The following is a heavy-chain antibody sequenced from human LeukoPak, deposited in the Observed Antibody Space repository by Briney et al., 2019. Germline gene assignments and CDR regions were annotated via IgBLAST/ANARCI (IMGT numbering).Heavy chain of an antibody. CDR2: INHSGST. D-gene: IGHD6-19*01. V-gene: IGHV4-34*01. CDR3: ARVGGRTSIAVAGTRFDP. J-gene: IGHJ5*02. Sequence: PSETLSLTCTVSGGSISSYYWSWIRQPPGKGLEWIGEINHSGSTNYNPSLKSRVTISVDTSKNQFSLKLSSVTAADTAVYYCARVGGRTSIAVAGTRFDPWGQGTLVTVSS. CDR1: GGSISSYY.